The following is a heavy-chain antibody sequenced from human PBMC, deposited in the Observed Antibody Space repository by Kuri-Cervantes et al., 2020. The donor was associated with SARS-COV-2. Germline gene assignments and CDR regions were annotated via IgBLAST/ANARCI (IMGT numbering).Heavy chain of an antibody. D-gene: IGHD2-2*01. V-gene: IGHV4-59*08. Sequence: GSLRLSCAVYGGSFSGYYWSWIRQPPGKGLEWIGSIYHSGSTYYNPSLKSRVTISVDTSKNQFSLKLSSVTAADTAVYYCARQGGIVVVPAALWGQGTLVTDSS. J-gene: IGHJ4*02. CDR3: ARQGGIVVVPAAL. CDR2: IYHSGST. CDR1: GGSFSGYY.